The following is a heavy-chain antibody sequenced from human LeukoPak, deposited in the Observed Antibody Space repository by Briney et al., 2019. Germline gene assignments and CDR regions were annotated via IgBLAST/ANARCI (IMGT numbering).Heavy chain of an antibody. CDR3: ARAKDPSRSQRAFDI. J-gene: IGHJ3*02. CDR2: IYYSGST. D-gene: IGHD1-26*01. Sequence: SETLTLTCTVSGGSLSSYYWSWIRQPPGKGLEWIGYIYYSGSTNYNPSLKSRVTTSVDTSKNQFSLKLSSVTAADTAVYYCARAKDPSRSQRAFDIWGQGTMVTVSS. CDR1: GGSLSSYY. V-gene: IGHV4-59*01.